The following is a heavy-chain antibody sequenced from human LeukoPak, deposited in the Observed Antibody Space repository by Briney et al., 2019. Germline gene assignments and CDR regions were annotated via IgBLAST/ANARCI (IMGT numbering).Heavy chain of an antibody. D-gene: IGHD3-3*01. V-gene: IGHV4-59*01. Sequence: MASETLSLTCTVSGGSISSYYWSWIRQPPGKGLEWIGNIYYSGRTNYNPSLKSRVTISVGTSKNQFSLKLSSVTAADTAVYYCARLGPSYYDFWSGSYSYFDYWGQGTLVTVSS. CDR2: IYYSGRT. J-gene: IGHJ4*02. CDR3: ARLGPSYYDFWSGSYSYFDY. CDR1: GGSISSYY.